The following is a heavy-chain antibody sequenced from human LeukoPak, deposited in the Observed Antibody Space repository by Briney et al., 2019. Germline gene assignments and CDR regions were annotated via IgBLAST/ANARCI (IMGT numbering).Heavy chain of an antibody. CDR1: GYSFTTYW. Sequence: GESLKISCKGSGYSFTTYWIGWVRQMPGKGLEWMGIIYPGDSDTKYSPSFQGQVTISADKSISTAYLQWSSLKAADTAMYYCARSTYYDFWSGYFKWGQGTLVTVSS. V-gene: IGHV5-51*01. D-gene: IGHD3-3*01. CDR3: ARSTYYDFWSGYFK. J-gene: IGHJ4*02. CDR2: IYPGDSDT.